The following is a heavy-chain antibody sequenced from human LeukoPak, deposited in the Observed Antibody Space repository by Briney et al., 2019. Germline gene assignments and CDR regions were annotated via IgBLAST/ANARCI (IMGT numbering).Heavy chain of an antibody. CDR3: AREHYDYVWGSYRFDY. CDR2: ISSSSSYI. CDR1: GFTFSSYS. Sequence: GGSLRLSCAASGFTFSSYSMNWVRQAPGKGLEWVSSISSSSSYIYYADSVKGRFTISRDNAKNSLYLQMNSLRAEDTAVYYCAREHYDYVWGSYRFDYWRQGTLVTVSS. V-gene: IGHV3-21*04. J-gene: IGHJ4*02. D-gene: IGHD3-16*02.